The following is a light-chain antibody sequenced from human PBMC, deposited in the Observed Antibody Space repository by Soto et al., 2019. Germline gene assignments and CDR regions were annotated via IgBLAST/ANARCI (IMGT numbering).Light chain of an antibody. V-gene: IGKV3D-15*01. Sequence: EIVLTQSPATLSVSPGERAALSCRASQSVSSNLAWYQQKPGQPPRLLIFGASTRATGIPARFSGSGSEAEFTLTISSLQSEDFAVYYCQQYNNWPLTFGGGTKVDIK. CDR3: QQYNNWPLT. J-gene: IGKJ4*01. CDR1: QSVSSN. CDR2: GAS.